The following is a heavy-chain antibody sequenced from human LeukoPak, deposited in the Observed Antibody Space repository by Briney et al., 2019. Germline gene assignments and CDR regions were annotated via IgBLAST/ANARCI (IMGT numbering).Heavy chain of an antibody. CDR2: INPNSGGT. V-gene: IGHV1-2*02. J-gene: IGHJ4*02. CDR1: GYTFTSYD. D-gene: IGHD6-13*01. CDR3: ASEDSSSWDY. Sequence: GASVKVSCKASGYTFTSYDINWVRQATGQGLEWMGWINPNSGGTNYAQKFQGRVTMTRDTSISTAYMELSRLRSDDTAVYYCASEDSSSWDYWGQGTLVTVSS.